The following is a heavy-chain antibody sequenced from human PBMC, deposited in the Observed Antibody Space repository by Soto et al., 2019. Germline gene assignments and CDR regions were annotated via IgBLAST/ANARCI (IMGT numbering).Heavy chain of an antibody. D-gene: IGHD1-26*01. Sequence: QVQLVESGGGVVQPGRSLRLSCAASGFTFSSYAMHWVRQAPGKGLEWVAVISYDGSNKYYADSVKGRFTISRDNSKNTLYLQMNSLRPEDTAVYYCAREDRVGATQGAYFQHWGQGTLVTFSS. CDR1: GFTFSSYA. CDR2: ISYDGSNK. V-gene: IGHV3-30-3*01. CDR3: AREDRVGATQGAYFQH. J-gene: IGHJ1*01.